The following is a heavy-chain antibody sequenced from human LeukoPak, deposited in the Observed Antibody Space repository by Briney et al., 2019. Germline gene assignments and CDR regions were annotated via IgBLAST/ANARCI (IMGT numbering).Heavy chain of an antibody. J-gene: IGHJ6*02. CDR3: ARHPSVKYCSSTSCFDYYYYYGMDV. V-gene: IGHV4-39*01. D-gene: IGHD2-2*01. CDR1: GGSISSSSYY. Sequence: SETLSLTCTVSGGSISSSSYYWGWIRQPPGKGLEWIGRIYYSGSTYYNPSLKSRVTISVDTSKNQFSLKLSSVTAADTAVYYCARHPSVKYCSSTSCFDYYYYYGMDVWGQGTTVTVSS. CDR2: IYYSGST.